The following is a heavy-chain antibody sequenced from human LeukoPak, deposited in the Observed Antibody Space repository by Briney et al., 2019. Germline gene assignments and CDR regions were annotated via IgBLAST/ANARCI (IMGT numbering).Heavy chain of an antibody. V-gene: IGHV3-48*01. Sequence: GGSLRLSCAVSGFTLSLYVMNWVRQAPGKGLEWISHISASSSGIFYADSVKGRFITSRDNTRSSLYLQMNSLRAEDTAVYYCVRDPSSVRLPFGSWGQGTLVTVSS. D-gene: IGHD6-6*01. J-gene: IGHJ4*02. CDR1: GFTLSLYV. CDR2: ISASSSGI. CDR3: VRDPSSVRLPFGS.